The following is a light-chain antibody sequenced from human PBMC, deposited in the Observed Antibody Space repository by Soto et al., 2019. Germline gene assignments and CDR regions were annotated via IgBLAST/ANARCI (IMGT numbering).Light chain of an antibody. J-gene: IGKJ3*01. CDR1: QGIGNG. CDR2: AAS. CDR3: QQANSFPKFT. Sequence: DIQMTQSPSSVSASVGDRVTITCRASQGIGNGLAWFQQTPGKAPRLLIYAASSLQRGVPSRLSGCGSGTEFTLSISGLQPEDFATYYYQQANSFPKFTFCPGTKVDVK. V-gene: IGKV1-12*01.